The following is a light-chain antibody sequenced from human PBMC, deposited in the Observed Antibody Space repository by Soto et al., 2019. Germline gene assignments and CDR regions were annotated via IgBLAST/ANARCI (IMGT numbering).Light chain of an antibody. CDR2: GAS. J-gene: IGKJ5*01. CDR1: QSIGTK. Sequence: EIVMTQSPATLSVFPGERATLSCRASQSIGTKLAWYQQKPGQAPRLLFYGASNRATNIPARFSGSGSGTEFTLTISSLQSEDFAEYHCQQRSNWPWITFGQGTRLEIK. CDR3: QQRSNWPWIT. V-gene: IGKV3-15*01.